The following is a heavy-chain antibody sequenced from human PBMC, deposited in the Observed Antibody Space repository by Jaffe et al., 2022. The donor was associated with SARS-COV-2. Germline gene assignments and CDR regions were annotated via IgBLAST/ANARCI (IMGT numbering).Heavy chain of an antibody. CDR2: IYSGGST. V-gene: IGHV3-53*02. CDR3: ARSGIAAAGTAAFDI. J-gene: IGHJ3*02. D-gene: IGHD6-13*01. CDR1: GFTVSSNY. Sequence: EVQLVETGGGLIQPGGSLRLSCAASGFTVSSNYMSWVRQAPGKGLEWVSVIYSGGSTYYADSVKGRFTISRDNSKNTLYLQMNSLRAEDTAVYYCARSGIAAAGTAAFDIWGQGTMVTVSS.